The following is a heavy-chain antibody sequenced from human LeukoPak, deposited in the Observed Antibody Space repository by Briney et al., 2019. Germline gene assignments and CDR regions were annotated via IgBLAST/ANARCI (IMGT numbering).Heavy chain of an antibody. V-gene: IGHV4-4*07. CDR1: GGSFSGYY. CDR3: ARGAGSGTYRRFDL. D-gene: IGHD3-10*01. J-gene: IGHJ4*02. Sequence: SETLSLTCTVYGGSFSGYYWSWIRQPAGKGLEWIGRIYTSGSTNYNPSLKSRVTISVDTSKNQFSLKLSSVTAADTAVYYCARGAGSGTYRRFDLWGQGTLITVSS. CDR2: IYTSGST.